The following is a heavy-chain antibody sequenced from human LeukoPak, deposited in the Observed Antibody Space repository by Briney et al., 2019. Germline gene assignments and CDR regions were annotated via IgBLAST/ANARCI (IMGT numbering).Heavy chain of an antibody. D-gene: IGHD5-18*01. J-gene: IGHJ4*02. CDR1: GGSISSYY. CDR2: IYYSGST. V-gene: IGHV4-59*08. Sequence: SETLSLTCTVSGGSISSYYWSWIRQPPGKGLEWIGYIYYSGSTNYNPSLKSRVTISVDTSKNQFSLKLSSVTAADTAVYYCARGRGYSSPFDYWGQGTLVTVPS. CDR3: ARGRGYSSPFDY.